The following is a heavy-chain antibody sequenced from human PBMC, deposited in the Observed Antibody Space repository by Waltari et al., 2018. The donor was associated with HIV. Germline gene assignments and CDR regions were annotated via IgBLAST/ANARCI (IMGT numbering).Heavy chain of an antibody. CDR2: IKQDGNEK. D-gene: IGHD1-26*01. Sequence: RRAPGKGLEWVANIKQDGNEKNYLDSVKGRFTISRDNAKNSLYLQMNNLRDEDSATYYCARAYSGTYRIGDYWGQGTLVTVSS. CDR3: ARAYSGTYRIGDY. J-gene: IGHJ4*02. V-gene: IGHV3-7*01.